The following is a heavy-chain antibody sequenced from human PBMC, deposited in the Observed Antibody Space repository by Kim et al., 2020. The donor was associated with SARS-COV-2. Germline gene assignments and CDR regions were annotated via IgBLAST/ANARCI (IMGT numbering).Heavy chain of an antibody. V-gene: IGHV5-10-1*01. J-gene: IGHJ5*02. CDR3: ARQRITMVRGVIITRGWFDP. CDR1: GYSFTSYW. Sequence: GESLKISCKGSGYSFTSYWISWVRQMPGKGLEWMGRIDPSDSYTNYSPSFQGHVTISADKSISTAYLQWSSLKASDTAMYYCARQRITMVRGVIITRGWFDPWGQGTLVTVSS. D-gene: IGHD3-10*01. CDR2: IDPSDSYT.